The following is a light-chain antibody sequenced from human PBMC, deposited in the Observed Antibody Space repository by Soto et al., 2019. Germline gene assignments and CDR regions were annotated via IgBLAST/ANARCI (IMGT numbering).Light chain of an antibody. CDR2: KAS. V-gene: IGKV1-5*03. CDR3: QHYDSLPIT. Sequence: DIQMTQSPSTLSASVGDRVTITCRASQSINNWLAWYQQKPGKAPKLLIYKASNLQSGVPSRFSGSGSGTDFTLTISRLEPEDFAVFYCQHYDSLPITFGQGTRLEIK. J-gene: IGKJ5*01. CDR1: QSINNW.